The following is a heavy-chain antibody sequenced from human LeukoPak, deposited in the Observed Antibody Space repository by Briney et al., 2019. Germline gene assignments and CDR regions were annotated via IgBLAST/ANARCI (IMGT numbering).Heavy chain of an antibody. CDR1: GYPTRRRYY. CDR3: ARRPNWDPFDY. V-gene: IGHV4-38-2*01. D-gene: IGHD7-27*01. CDR2: IYHSGST. Sequence: SGTLNLSWAVSGYPTRRRYYGGWHPHHPGKVLEWIGSIYHSGSTYYNPSLKSRVTISVDTSKNQFSLKLSSVTAADTAVYYCARRPNWDPFDYWGQGTLVTVSS. J-gene: IGHJ4*02.